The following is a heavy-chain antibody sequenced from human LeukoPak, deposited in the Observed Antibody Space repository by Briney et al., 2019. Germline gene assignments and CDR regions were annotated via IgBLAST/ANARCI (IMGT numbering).Heavy chain of an antibody. J-gene: IGHJ6*02. D-gene: IGHD2-2*01. Sequence: PEGSLRLSCAASGFTFSSYGMHWVRQAPGKGLEWVALIWYDGDNEHFADSVKGRFTFSRDNSKNTLYLQMNSLRAEDTALYYCARAGYRGNYYGLDVWGQGTTVTVSS. V-gene: IGHV3-33*01. CDR1: GFTFSSYG. CDR2: IWYDGDNE. CDR3: ARAGYRGNYYGLDV.